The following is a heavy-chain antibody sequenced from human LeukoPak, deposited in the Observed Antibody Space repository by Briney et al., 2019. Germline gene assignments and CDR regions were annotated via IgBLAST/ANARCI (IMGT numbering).Heavy chain of an antibody. D-gene: IGHD3-22*01. CDR1: GGSISSYY. CDR3: ARGDYFHSSAYLGAFDI. J-gene: IGHJ3*02. CDR2: IYTSGST. V-gene: IGHV4-4*07. Sequence: PSETLSLTCTVSGGSISSYYWSWIRQPPGKGLEWIGRIYTSGSTNYNPSLKSRVTVSVDTSKNQFSLKLSSVTAADTAVYYCARGDYFHSSAYLGAFDIWGQGTVVTVSS.